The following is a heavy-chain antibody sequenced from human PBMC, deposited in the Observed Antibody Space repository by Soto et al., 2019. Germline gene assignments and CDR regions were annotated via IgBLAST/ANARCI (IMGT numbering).Heavy chain of an antibody. CDR3: ARDEYGNSPFDY. CDR1: GYTFTGYY. D-gene: IGHD1-1*01. Sequence: ASVKVSCKASGYTFTGYYMHWVRQAPGQGLEWMGWINPNNGGTDYAQKFQGRVTMTRDTSISTAYMELSRLRSDDTAVYYCARDEYGNSPFDYWGKGTLVTVSS. J-gene: IGHJ4*02. CDR2: INPNNGGT. V-gene: IGHV1-2*02.